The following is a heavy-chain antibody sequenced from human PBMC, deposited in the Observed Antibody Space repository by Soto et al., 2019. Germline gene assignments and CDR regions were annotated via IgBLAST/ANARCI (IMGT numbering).Heavy chain of an antibody. V-gene: IGHV1-46*03. Sequence: GASVKVSCKASGYTFTSYYMHWVRQAPGQGLEWMGIINPSGGSTSYAQKFRGRVTMTRDTSTSTVYMELSSLRSEDTAVYYCARDQNVTGILSWFAPWGQGTLVTVSS. CDR2: INPSGGST. J-gene: IGHJ5*02. D-gene: IGHD1-20*01. CDR1: GYTFTSYY. CDR3: ARDQNVTGILSWFAP.